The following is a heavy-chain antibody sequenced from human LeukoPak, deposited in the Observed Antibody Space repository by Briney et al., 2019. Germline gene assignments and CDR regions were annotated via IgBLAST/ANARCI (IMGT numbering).Heavy chain of an antibody. CDR3: AKSFSGTFFDY. D-gene: IGHD3-10*01. V-gene: IGHV3-53*01. CDR2: IYSDGST. J-gene: IGHJ4*02. Sequence: PGGSLRLSCAASGFIVSSNYMSWVRQAPGKGLEWVSVIYSDGSTYYADSVKGRFTISRDNSKNTLYLQMNNVRADDTAVYYCAKSFSGTFFDYWGQGTLVTVSS. CDR1: GFIVSSNY.